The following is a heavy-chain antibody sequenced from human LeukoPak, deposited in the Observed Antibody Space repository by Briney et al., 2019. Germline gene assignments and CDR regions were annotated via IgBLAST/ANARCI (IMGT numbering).Heavy chain of an antibody. Sequence: GESLKIPCKASGYSFTSQWIGWVRQMPGKGLESMGIIYPGDSDTRYSPSFEGQVTISVDRSNNTAYLQWSSLQASDTAMYYCARLRFSGRHGVDVWGQGTTVTVSS. J-gene: IGHJ6*02. CDR2: IYPGDSDT. CDR1: GYSFTSQW. D-gene: IGHD3-10*01. V-gene: IGHV5-51*01. CDR3: ARLRFSGRHGVDV.